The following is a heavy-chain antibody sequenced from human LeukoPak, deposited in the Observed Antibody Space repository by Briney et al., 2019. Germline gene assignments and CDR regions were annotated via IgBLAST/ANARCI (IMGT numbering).Heavy chain of an antibody. CDR1: GGSISSYY. CDR3: ARHVIGDHFDY. D-gene: IGHD4-17*01. Sequence: PSETLSLTCTVSGGSISSYYWSWIRQPPGKGLEWIGYIYYSGSTNYNPSLKSRVTISVDTSKNQFSLKLSSVTAADTAVYYCARHVIGDHFDYWDQGTLVTVSS. J-gene: IGHJ4*02. V-gene: IGHV4-59*08. CDR2: IYYSGST.